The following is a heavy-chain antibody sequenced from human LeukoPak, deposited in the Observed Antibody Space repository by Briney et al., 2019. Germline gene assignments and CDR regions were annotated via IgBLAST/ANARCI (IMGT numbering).Heavy chain of an antibody. D-gene: IGHD2-8*01. CDR3: ARSGTKTNGFDY. J-gene: IGHJ4*02. CDR1: GGSISTYY. CDR2: IYYSAST. Sequence: PSETLSLTCTVSGGSISTYYWSWIREPPGKGLEWIGYIYYSASTNYSPSLQSRVTISVDTSRNKSSLRLNSVTAADTAMYYCARSGTKTNGFDYWGQGTLVTVSS. V-gene: IGHV4-59*01.